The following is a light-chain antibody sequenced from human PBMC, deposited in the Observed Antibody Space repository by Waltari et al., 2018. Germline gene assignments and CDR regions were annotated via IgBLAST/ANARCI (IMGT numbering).Light chain of an antibody. CDR3: SSYSSSSPVV. J-gene: IGLJ2*01. CDR2: DVH. V-gene: IGLV2-14*03. CDR1: SNDIGGYNY. Sequence: QSALTQPASVSGSPGQSITISCTGTSNDIGGYNYVSWYQQHPGQAPKLMIYDVHNRPSGVSNRFSASKAGTTASLTISGLQAEDEADYYCSSYSSSSPVVFGGGTKLTVL.